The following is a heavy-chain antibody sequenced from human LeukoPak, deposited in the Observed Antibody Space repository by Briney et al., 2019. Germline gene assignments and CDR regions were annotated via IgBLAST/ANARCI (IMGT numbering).Heavy chain of an antibody. CDR2: VSGNGGRS. J-gene: IGHJ4*02. V-gene: IGHV3-23*01. CDR1: GFTFSTYA. D-gene: IGHD3-22*01. CDR3: AKVPAMVTRYYYDSSGYYPQGYFDY. Sequence: PGGSLRLSCAASGFTFSTYAMSWVRQAPGKGLEWVSGVSGNGGRSDYADSVKGRFTISRDNSKNSLFLQMNSLRAEDTAVYYCAKVPAMVTRYYYDSSGYYPQGYFDYWGQGTLVTVSS.